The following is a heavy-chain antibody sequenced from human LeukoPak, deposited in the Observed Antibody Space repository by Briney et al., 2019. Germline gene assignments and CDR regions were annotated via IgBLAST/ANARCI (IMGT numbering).Heavy chain of an antibody. CDR3: ARAARQGFTMIVVPFFYSDL. CDR1: GGSISSGASD. J-gene: IGHJ2*01. CDR2: INHSGST. Sequence: SQTLSLTCTVSGGSISSGASDWGWIRQHPKRGLEWVGYINHSGSTYYNPSLGSRVTMSVDTSKNQFSLKLSSVTAADSAVYYCARAARQGFTMIVVPFFYSDLWGRGTLVTVSS. V-gene: IGHV4-31*03. D-gene: IGHD3-22*01.